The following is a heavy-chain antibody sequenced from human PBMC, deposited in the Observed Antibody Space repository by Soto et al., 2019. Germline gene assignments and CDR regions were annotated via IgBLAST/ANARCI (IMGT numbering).Heavy chain of an antibody. Sequence: GESLKISCKGSGYSFTSYWIGWVRQMPGKGLEWMGIIYPGDSDTRYSPSFQGQVTISADKSISTAYLQWSSLKASDTAMYYCARLAYCGGDCSFYYYYHMDVWGKGTTVTVSS. CDR2: IYPGDSDT. D-gene: IGHD2-21*01. V-gene: IGHV5-51*01. CDR1: GYSFTSYW. J-gene: IGHJ6*03. CDR3: ARLAYCGGDCSFYYYYHMDV.